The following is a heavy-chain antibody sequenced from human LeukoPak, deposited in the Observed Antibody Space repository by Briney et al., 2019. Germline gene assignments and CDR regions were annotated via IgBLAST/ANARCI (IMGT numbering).Heavy chain of an antibody. J-gene: IGHJ4*02. CDR2: ISSSGSTI. CDR3: ARGTTVVSFFDY. V-gene: IGHV3-48*03. CDR1: GFTFSNYE. D-gene: IGHD4-23*01. Sequence: GGPLRLSCAASGFTFSNYEMNWVRQAPGKGLEWVSYISSSGSTIYYADSVKGRFTISRDNAKNSLYLQMNSLRAEDTAVYYCARGTTVVSFFDYWGQGTLVTVSS.